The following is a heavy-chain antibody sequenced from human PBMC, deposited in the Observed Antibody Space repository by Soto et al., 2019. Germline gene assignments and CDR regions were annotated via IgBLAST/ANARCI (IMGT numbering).Heavy chain of an antibody. CDR1: RGSISRINW. V-gene: IGHV4-4*02. D-gene: IGHD2-21*01. CDR2: INESGST. Sequence: QVHLQESGPGLVKPSGTLSLTCSVSRGSISRINWWPWARQSPGKGLDWIGEINESGSTTFNPSLKSRLTISVDKTKNLFSLNLLSVTAADTAVYYCASARHCTNILMWWFDPWGQRTLVTVFS. J-gene: IGHJ5*02. CDR3: ASARHCTNILMWWFDP.